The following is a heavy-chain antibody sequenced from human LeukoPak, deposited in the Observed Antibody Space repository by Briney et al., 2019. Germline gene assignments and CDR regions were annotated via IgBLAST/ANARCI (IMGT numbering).Heavy chain of an antibody. Sequence: AGGSLRLSCAASGFTFSSYAMHWVRQAPGKGLEWVAVISYDGSNKYYADSVKGRFTISRDNSKNTLYLQMNSLRAEDTAVYYCARNYLEWLQWGDYYFDYWGQGTLVTVSS. J-gene: IGHJ4*02. D-gene: IGHD5-24*01. CDR3: ARNYLEWLQWGDYYFDY. CDR2: ISYDGSNK. CDR1: GFTFSSYA. V-gene: IGHV3-30-3*01.